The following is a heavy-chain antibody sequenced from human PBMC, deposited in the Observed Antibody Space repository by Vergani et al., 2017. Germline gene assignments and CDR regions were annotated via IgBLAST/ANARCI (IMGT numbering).Heavy chain of an antibody. CDR1: GGTFSSYA. V-gene: IGHV1-69*11. CDR2: IIPILGTA. J-gene: IGHJ4*02. CDR3: ARDTHPMTTVVTGYY. D-gene: IGHD4-23*01. Sequence: QVQLVQSGAEVKKPGSSVKVSCKASGGTFSSYAISWVRQAPGQGLEWMGRIIPILGTANYAKKFQGRVTITADESTSTAYMELSSLRAEDTAVYYCARDTHPMTTVVTGYYWGQGTLVTVAS.